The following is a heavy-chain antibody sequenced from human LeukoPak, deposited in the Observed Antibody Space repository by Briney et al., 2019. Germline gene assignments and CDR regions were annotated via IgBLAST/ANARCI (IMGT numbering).Heavy chain of an antibody. CDR1: GFTFSSYE. D-gene: IGHD4-17*01. V-gene: IGHV3-48*03. CDR2: ISSSGSTI. J-gene: IGHJ4*02. CDR3: ARAPTDYGDSFDY. Sequence: GGSLRLSCAASGFTFSSYEMNWVRQAPGKGLEWVSYISSSGSTIYYADSVKGRFTISRDNAKNSLYLQMNSLRAEDTAVYYCARAPTDYGDSFDYWGQGTLVTVSS.